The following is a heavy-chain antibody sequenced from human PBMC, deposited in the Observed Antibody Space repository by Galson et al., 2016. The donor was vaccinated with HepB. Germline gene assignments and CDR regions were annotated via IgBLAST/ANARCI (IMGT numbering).Heavy chain of an antibody. CDR1: GASFSGYY. Sequence: SETLSLTCAVYGASFSGYYWSWIRQPPGKGLEWIGEITHSGSTNYNSSLNSRVTISVDTPKNHFSLNLRSVTAADTAVYYCARGFGILPSAAFDYWGQGTLVTVSS. D-gene: IGHD2-2*01. CDR2: ITHSGST. V-gene: IGHV4-34*01. J-gene: IGHJ4*02. CDR3: ARGFGILPSAAFDY.